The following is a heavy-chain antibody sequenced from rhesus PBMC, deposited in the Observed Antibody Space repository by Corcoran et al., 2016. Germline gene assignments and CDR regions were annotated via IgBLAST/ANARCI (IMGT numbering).Heavy chain of an antibody. CDR1: GYSISSGYD. D-gene: IGHD2-15*01. J-gene: IGHJ4*01. CDR2: IYGSSGRT. CDR3: ARGPRGVGFDY. V-gene: IGHV4-76*01. Sequence: QVQLQESGPGVVKPSETLSLTCEVSGYSISSGYDWSWIRQLQGKGLEGMGLVWCGDIYGSSGRTHYNPSLKNRVTISKDTSKHQFSLKLSSVTAADTAVYYCARGPRGVGFDYWGQGVLVTVSS.